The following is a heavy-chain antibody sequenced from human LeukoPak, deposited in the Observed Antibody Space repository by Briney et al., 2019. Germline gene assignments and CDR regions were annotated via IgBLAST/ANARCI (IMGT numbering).Heavy chain of an antibody. CDR2: ISGDGGST. V-gene: IGHV3-43*02. J-gene: IGHJ4*02. D-gene: IGHD7-27*01. Sequence: GGSLRLSCAASGFTFDDYAMHWVRQAPGKGLEWVSLISGDGGSTYYADSVKGRFTISRDNSKNSLYLQMNSLRTGDTALYYCAKLLGPFDYFDYWGQGTLVTVFS. CDR1: GFTFDDYA. CDR3: AKLLGPFDYFDY.